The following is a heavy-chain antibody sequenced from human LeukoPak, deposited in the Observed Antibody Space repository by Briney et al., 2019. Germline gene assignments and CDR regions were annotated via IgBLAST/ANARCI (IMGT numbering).Heavy chain of an antibody. CDR1: GFTFSSYA. CDR2: ISSSSSTI. CDR3: ATGYSSSWYQRGFDY. J-gene: IGHJ4*02. V-gene: IGHV3-48*01. Sequence: GGSLRLSCAASGFTFSSYAMSWVRQAPGKGLEWVSYISSSSSTIYYADSVKGRFTISRDNAKNSLYLQMNSLRAEDTAVYYCATGYSSSWYQRGFDYWGQGTLVTVSS. D-gene: IGHD6-13*01.